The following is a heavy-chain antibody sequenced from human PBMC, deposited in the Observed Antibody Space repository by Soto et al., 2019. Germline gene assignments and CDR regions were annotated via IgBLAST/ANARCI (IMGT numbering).Heavy chain of an antibody. CDR1: GFTLSTYW. V-gene: IGHV3-74*01. CDR2: INNDGSST. D-gene: IGHD6-13*01. J-gene: IGHJ4*02. CDR3: ARVDRSSSWYVDY. Sequence: EVQLVESGGALVQPGGSLRLSCAASGFTLSTYWMHWVRQAPGKGLVWVSRINNDGSSTSYGDSVKGRFTISRDTAKNTLYLQMNSLRVEDTAVYYCARVDRSSSWYVDYWGRGTLVTVSS.